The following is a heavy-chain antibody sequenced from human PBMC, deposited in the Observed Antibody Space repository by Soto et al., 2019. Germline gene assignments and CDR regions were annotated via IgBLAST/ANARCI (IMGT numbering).Heavy chain of an antibody. CDR1: GVSIISGDYY. V-gene: IGHV4-30-4*02. D-gene: IGHD1-26*01. J-gene: IGHJ6*02. Sequence: SETQSPTCPVSGVSIISGDYYWRWIRQPPGKVLEWIGYIYYSGSTYYNPSLKSRVTISVDTSKNQFSLKLSSVTAADTAVYYCARDPKWELLRDYYYYGMDVWGQGTTVTVSS. CDR2: IYYSGST. CDR3: ARDPKWELLRDYYYYGMDV.